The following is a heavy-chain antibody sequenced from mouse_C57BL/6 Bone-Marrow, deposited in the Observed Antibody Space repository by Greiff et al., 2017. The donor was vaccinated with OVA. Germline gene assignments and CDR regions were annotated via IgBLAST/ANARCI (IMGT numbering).Heavy chain of an antibody. D-gene: IGHD1-1*01. V-gene: IGHV5-6*01. CDR1: GFTFSSYG. Sequence: EVQVVESGGDLVKPGGSLKLSCAASGFTFSSYGMSWVRQTPDKRLEWVATISSGGSYTYYPDSVKGRFTISRDNAKNTLYLQMSSLKSEDTAMYYCARFTTVVAPYWYFDVWGTGTTVTVSS. CDR3: ARFTTVVAPYWYFDV. J-gene: IGHJ1*03. CDR2: ISSGGSYT.